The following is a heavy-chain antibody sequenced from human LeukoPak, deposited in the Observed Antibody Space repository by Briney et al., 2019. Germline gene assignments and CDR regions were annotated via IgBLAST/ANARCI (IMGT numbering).Heavy chain of an antibody. CDR2: ISGSGGST. J-gene: IGHJ4*02. CDR3: AKDQMQIVVVITAFDY. V-gene: IGHV3-23*01. CDR1: GVTFSSYG. D-gene: IGHD3-22*01. Sequence: GGSLRLSCAASGVTFSSYGMSWVRQAPGKGLEWVSAISGSGGSTYYADSVKGRFTISRDNSKNTLYLQMNSLRAEDTAVYYCAKDQMQIVVVITAFDYWGQGTLVTVSS.